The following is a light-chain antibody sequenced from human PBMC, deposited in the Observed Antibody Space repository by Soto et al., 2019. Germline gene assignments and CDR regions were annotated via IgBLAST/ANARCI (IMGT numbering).Light chain of an antibody. V-gene: IGLV1-40*01. CDR3: QSYDSSLSGYV. Sequence: QSVLTQPPSVSGAPGQRVTISCTGSSSNIGANYDVHWYRQLPGTAPKVLIYGNSDRPSGVPDRISGSKSGTSASLAITGLQAEDEADYYCQSYDSSLSGYVFGTGTKLTVL. J-gene: IGLJ1*01. CDR1: SSNIGANYD. CDR2: GNS.